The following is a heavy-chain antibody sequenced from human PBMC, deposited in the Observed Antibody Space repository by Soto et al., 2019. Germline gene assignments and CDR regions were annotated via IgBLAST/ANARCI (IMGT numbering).Heavy chain of an antibody. J-gene: IGHJ6*02. V-gene: IGHV1-18*04. CDR1: GYTFTSYG. CDR2: ISAYNGNT. D-gene: IGHD2-15*01. CDR3: ATQGCGGSCYRYYYYYGMDV. Sequence: ASVKVSCKASGYTFTSYGISWVRQAPGQGLEWMGWISAYNGNTNYAQKLQGRVTMTTDTSTSTAYMELRSLRSDDTAVYYCATQGCGGSCYRYYYYYGMDVWAKGPQSPSP.